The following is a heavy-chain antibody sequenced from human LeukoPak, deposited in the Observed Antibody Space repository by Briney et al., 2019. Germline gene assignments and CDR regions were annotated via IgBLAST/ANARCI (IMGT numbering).Heavy chain of an antibody. D-gene: IGHD6-19*01. CDR2: VSYDESNK. CDR1: GFTFSTHA. Sequence: GGSLRLSCAASGFTFSTHAMHWARQAPGKGLEWVAVVSYDESNKLYADSVKGRFTISRDNSKNTLFLQMNNLRAEDTAVYYCAREPIDRTGWGYDYWGQGALVTVSS. V-gene: IGHV3-30-3*01. CDR3: AREPIDRTGWGYDY. J-gene: IGHJ4*02.